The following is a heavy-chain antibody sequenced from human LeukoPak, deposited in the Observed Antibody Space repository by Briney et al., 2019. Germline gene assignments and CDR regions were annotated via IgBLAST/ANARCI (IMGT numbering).Heavy chain of an antibody. CDR1: GFTLSDYA. Sequence: GGSPRLSCAASGFTLSDYAMNWVRQAPGKGLEWISYIGSSSVNIHYADSVRGRFTISRDNAKNSLYLQMSGLRAEETAVYYCVRGQRNYFYDMDVWGQGTTVAVSS. CDR2: IGSSSVNI. CDR3: VRGQRNYFYDMDV. J-gene: IGHJ6*02. V-gene: IGHV3-48*01. D-gene: IGHD5-24*01.